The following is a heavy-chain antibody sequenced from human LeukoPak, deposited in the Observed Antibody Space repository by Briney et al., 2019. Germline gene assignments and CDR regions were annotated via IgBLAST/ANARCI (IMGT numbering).Heavy chain of an antibody. CDR1: GYSFTGYY. V-gene: IGHV1-2*02. CDR2: INPYSGDT. CDR3: TRDLTGARPENV. Sequence: ASVKVSCKASGYSFTGYYIHWVRQAPGQGLAWMGWINPYSGDTNYAQKFQGRLTMTRDTSISTAYMELSRLKSDDTAFYYSTRDLTGARPENVWGEGTTVTVFS. J-gene: IGHJ6*04. D-gene: IGHD6-6*01.